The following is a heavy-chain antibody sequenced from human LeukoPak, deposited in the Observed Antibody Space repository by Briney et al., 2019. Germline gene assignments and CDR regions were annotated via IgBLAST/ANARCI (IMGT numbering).Heavy chain of an antibody. CDR3: ARDSRYYDSSGYFDY. Sequence: PGGSLRLSCAASGFTFSSYSMNWVRQAPGKGLEWVSSISSSSSYIYYADSVKGRFTISRDNAKNSLYLQMNSLRAEDTAVYYCARDSRYYDSSGYFDYWGQGTLVTVSS. CDR1: GFTFSSYS. J-gene: IGHJ4*02. D-gene: IGHD3-22*01. V-gene: IGHV3-21*01. CDR2: ISSSSSYI.